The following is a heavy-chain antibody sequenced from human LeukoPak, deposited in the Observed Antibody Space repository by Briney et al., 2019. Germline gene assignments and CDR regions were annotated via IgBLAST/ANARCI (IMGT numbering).Heavy chain of an antibody. V-gene: IGHV4-4*07. Sequence: SETLSLTCIVSGGSISGYYWNWIRQPAGKGLEWIGRIYTSGSTNYNPSLKSRVTMSVDTSKNQFSLKLSSVTAADTAVYYCARVDTAMSFDYWGQGTLVTVSS. J-gene: IGHJ4*02. CDR2: IYTSGST. CDR3: ARVDTAMSFDY. CDR1: GGSISGYY. D-gene: IGHD5-18*01.